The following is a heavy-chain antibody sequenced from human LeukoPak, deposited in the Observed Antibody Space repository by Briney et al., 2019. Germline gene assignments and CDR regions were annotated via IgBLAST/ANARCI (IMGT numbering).Heavy chain of an antibody. CDR3: ARDWYSSSWYPGGRNWFDP. Sequence: RASVKVSCKASGYTFTSYGISWVRQAPGQGLEWMGWISAYNGNTNYAQKLQGRVTMTTDTSTSTAYMELRSLRSDDTAVYYRARDWYSSSWYPGGRNWFDPWGQGTLVTVSS. D-gene: IGHD6-13*01. V-gene: IGHV1-18*01. CDR1: GYTFTSYG. J-gene: IGHJ5*02. CDR2: ISAYNGNT.